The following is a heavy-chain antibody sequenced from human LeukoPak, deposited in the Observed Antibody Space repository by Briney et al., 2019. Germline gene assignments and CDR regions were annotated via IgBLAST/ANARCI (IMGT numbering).Heavy chain of an antibody. CDR1: RGIFSSYA. V-gene: IGHV1-69*05. CDR3: ARERVGYCSSTSCSGAFDI. D-gene: IGHD2-2*01. CDR2: IIPIFGTA. J-gene: IGHJ3*02. Sequence: GASVKVSCKASRGIFSSYAISWVRQAPGQGLEWMGGIIPIFGTANNAQKFQGRVTITTDESTSTAYMELSSLRSEDTAVYYCARERVGYCSSTSCSGAFDIWGQGTMVTVSS.